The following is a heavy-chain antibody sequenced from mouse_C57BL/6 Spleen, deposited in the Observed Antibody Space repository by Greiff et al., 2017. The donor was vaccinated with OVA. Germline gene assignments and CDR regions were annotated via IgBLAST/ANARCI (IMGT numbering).Heavy chain of an antibody. CDR3: TGDTTVVNWYFDV. D-gene: IGHD1-1*01. V-gene: IGHV6-3*01. Sequence: EVKVEESGGGLVQPGGSMKLSCVASGFTFSNYWMNWVRQSPEKGLEWVAQIRLKSDNYATHYAESVKGRFTISRDDSKSSVYLQMNNLRAEDTGIYYCTGDTTVVNWYFDVWGTGTTVTVSS. CDR2: IRLKSDNYAT. J-gene: IGHJ1*03. CDR1: GFTFSNYW.